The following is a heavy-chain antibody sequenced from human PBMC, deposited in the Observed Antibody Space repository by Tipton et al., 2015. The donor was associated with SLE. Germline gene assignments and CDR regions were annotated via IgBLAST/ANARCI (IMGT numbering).Heavy chain of an antibody. V-gene: IGHV4-59*01. CDR2: IYYSGST. Sequence: TLSLTCTVSGVSISTYYWSWVRQPPGKGLEWIGYIYYSGSTNHNPSLKSRVTMSVDTSRNQFSLKVTSVTATDTAVYYCARDTGVDIDYWGQGTLVTVSS. J-gene: IGHJ4*02. CDR1: GVSISTYY. CDR3: ARDTGVDIDY. D-gene: IGHD7-27*01.